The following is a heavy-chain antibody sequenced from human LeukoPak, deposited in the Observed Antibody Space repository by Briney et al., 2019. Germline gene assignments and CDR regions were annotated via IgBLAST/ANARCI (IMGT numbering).Heavy chain of an antibody. CDR3: ARDSRTVTTHWSFDL. J-gene: IGHJ2*01. Sequence: GGSLRLSCAASGFTFSSYSMNWVRQAPGKGLEWVSSISTGSRNVYHADSVKGRFTISRDNAKNSLYLQMNSLRVEDTAVFYCARDSRTVTTHWSFDLWGRGTLVTVSS. D-gene: IGHD4-17*01. CDR1: GFTFSSYS. V-gene: IGHV3-21*01. CDR2: ISTGSRNV.